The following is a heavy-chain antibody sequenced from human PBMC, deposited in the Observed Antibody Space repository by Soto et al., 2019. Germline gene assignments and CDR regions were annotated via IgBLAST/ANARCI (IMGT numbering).Heavy chain of an antibody. CDR3: ASLGIIAAAGNALRAFDI. Sequence: SSETLSLTCTVSGGSISSGGDYWSWIRQHPGKGLEWIGYIYYSGSTYYNPSLKSRVTISVDTSKNQFSLKLSSVTAADTAVYYCASLGIIAAAGNALRAFDIWGQGTMVTVSS. CDR1: GGSISSGGDY. CDR2: IYYSGST. J-gene: IGHJ3*02. D-gene: IGHD6-13*01. V-gene: IGHV4-31*03.